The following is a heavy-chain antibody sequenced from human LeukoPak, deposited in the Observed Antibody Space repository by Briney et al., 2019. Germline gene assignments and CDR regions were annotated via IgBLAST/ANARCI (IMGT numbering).Heavy chain of an antibody. D-gene: IGHD3-3*01. CDR1: GFTFSSYE. CDR3: AGSYYDFWSGYSRFDY. Sequence: GGSLRLSCAASGFTFSSYEMNWVRQAPGKGLEWVSYISSSGSTIYYADSVKGRFTISRDNAKNSLYPQMNSLRAEDTAVYYCAGSYYDFWSGYSRFDYWGQGTLVTVSS. V-gene: IGHV3-48*03. J-gene: IGHJ4*02. CDR2: ISSSGSTI.